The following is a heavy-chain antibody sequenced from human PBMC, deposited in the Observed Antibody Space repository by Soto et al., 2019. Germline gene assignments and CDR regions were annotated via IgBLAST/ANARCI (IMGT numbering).Heavy chain of an antibody. CDR3: AGAGTLKNYCYYGMDV. D-gene: IGHD1-1*01. J-gene: IGHJ6*02. CDR1: GGSISSGGYS. CDR2: IYHSGRT. V-gene: IGHV4-30-2*01. Sequence: QLQLQESGSGLVKPSQTLSLTCAVSGGSISSGGYSWSWIRQPPGKGLEWIGYIYHSGRTYYNPSLKSRVTTSVERSKNQFSLKLSSVNAADTAVYYCAGAGTLKNYCYYGMDVWGQGTTVTVSS.